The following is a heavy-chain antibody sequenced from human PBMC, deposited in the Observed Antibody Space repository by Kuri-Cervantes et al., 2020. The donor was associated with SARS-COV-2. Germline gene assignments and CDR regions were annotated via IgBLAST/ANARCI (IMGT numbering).Heavy chain of an antibody. CDR3: ARDRPDYDFWSGYYYDAFDI. V-gene: IGHV4-59*01. CDR2: IYYSGST. CDR1: GGSISSYY. J-gene: IGHJ3*02. D-gene: IGHD3-3*01. Sequence: SETLSLTCTVSGGSISSYYWSWIRQPPGKGLERIGYIYYSGSTNYNPSLKSRVTISVDTSKNQFSLKLSSVTAADTAVYYCARDRPDYDFWSGYYYDAFDIWGQGTMVTVSS.